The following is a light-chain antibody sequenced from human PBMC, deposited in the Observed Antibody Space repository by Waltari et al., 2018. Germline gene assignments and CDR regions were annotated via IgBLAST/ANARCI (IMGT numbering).Light chain of an antibody. Sequence: EIVMTQSPATLSVSPGERATLSCRASQRISSTLAWYQQKPGQAPRLLIYDASTRATGIPARFSGSGAGTEFTLTISSLQSEDFAVYYCQQYYNWPRLTFGGGTKVEIK. V-gene: IGKV3-15*01. CDR1: QRISST. CDR2: DAS. J-gene: IGKJ4*01. CDR3: QQYYNWPRLT.